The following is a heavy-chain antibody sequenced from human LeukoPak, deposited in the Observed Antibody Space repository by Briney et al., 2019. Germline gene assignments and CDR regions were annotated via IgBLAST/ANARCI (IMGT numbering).Heavy chain of an antibody. V-gene: IGHV3-66*01. CDR3: ARDGRWLQLAPDAFDI. Sequence: PGGSLRLSCAASGFTVSSNYMTWVRQAPGKGLEWVSLMYSGDSTYYADSVKGRFTMSRDNSKNTLYLQMNSLRVEDTAVYYCARDGRWLQLAPDAFDIWGQDTVVSVAS. CDR1: GFTVSSNY. J-gene: IGHJ3*02. CDR2: MYSGDST. D-gene: IGHD5-24*01.